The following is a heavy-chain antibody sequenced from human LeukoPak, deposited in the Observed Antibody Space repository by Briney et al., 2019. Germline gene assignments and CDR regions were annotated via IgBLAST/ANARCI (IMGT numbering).Heavy chain of an antibody. Sequence: GGSLRLSCAASGFTFSNYAMSWVRQAPGKGLEWVSAITGSGDSTYYADSVKGRFTIFRDNSENTLFLQMNSLRAEDTAIYYCAKGFMVRGVIPDCWGQGTLVTVSS. D-gene: IGHD3-10*01. CDR1: GFTFSNYA. V-gene: IGHV3-23*01. CDR2: ITGSGDST. J-gene: IGHJ4*02. CDR3: AKGFMVRGVIPDC.